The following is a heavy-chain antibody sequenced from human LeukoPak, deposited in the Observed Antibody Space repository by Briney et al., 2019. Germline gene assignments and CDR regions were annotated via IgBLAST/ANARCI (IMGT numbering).Heavy chain of an antibody. D-gene: IGHD2-2*01. CDR2: ISYSGST. CDR1: GGSISSGDYY. CDR3: ARVRGACSGTSCYYYFVY. V-gene: IGHV4-30-4*01. J-gene: IGHJ4*02. Sequence: SQTLSLTCTVSGGSISSGDYYWGWIRQPPGKGLEWIGYISYSGSTYYNPSLERRVTVSVDTSNKQFSLRLMCVTAADTAVYYCARVRGACSGTSCYYYFVYWGQGTLVTVSS.